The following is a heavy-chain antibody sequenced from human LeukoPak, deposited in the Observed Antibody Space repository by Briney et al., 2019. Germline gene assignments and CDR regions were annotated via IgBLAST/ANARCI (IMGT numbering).Heavy chain of an antibody. CDR3: ARSNWKAGKYYFDY. CDR2: ISSSSSYI. V-gene: IGHV3-21*01. D-gene: IGHD1-1*01. CDR1: GFTFSSYS. Sequence: GGSLRLSCAASGFTFSSYSMNWVRQDPGKGLEWVSSISSSSSYIYYADSVKGRFTISRDNAKNSLYLQMNSLRAEDTAVYYCARSNWKAGKYYFDYWGQGTLVTVSS. J-gene: IGHJ4*02.